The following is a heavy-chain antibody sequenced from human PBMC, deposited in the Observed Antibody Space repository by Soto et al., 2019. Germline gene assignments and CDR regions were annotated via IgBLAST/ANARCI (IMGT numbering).Heavy chain of an antibody. J-gene: IGHJ5*02. V-gene: IGHV4-39*01. Sequence: SETLSLTCTVSGDSIISSDFYWGWVRQPPGKGLEWIGSIFYLGSSYYNPSLKSRVTMSVDTSKNQFSLRLRSVTAADTALYFCARHSLALRKNTWFDPWGQGIMVTVSS. D-gene: IGHD3-3*02. CDR3: ARHSLALRKNTWFDP. CDR1: GDSIISSDFY. CDR2: IFYLGSS.